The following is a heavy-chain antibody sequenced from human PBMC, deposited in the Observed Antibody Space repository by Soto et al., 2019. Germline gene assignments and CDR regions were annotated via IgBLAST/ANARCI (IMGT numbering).Heavy chain of an antibody. CDR1: GGSMSSGDDY. V-gene: IGHV4-30-4*01. Sequence: SETRAVTGTVSGGSMSSGDDYWSWIRQPPGKGVEWIGYIYYSGSTYYNPSLKSRVTISVDTSKNQFSLKQTSVTAADTAVYSCARALIPLSPHYYHGMDVWGQGPTVTVS. J-gene: IGHJ6*02. D-gene: IGHD3-16*02. CDR2: IYYSGST. CDR3: ARALIPLSPHYYHGMDV.